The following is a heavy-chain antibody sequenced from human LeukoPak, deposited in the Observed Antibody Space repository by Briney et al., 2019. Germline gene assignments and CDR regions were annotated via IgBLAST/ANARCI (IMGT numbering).Heavy chain of an antibody. CDR3: AKDALSGWYGYCAY. Sequence: GGSLRLSCAAAAFTFTKLSMKRLRQAPGKGLEWVSSISGSGSSTYYADSVKGRFTISRDNSKNTLFLQMNSLRAEDTAVYHCAKDALSGWYGYCAYWGQGTLVTVSS. J-gene: IGHJ4*02. CDR2: ISGSGSST. CDR1: AFTFTKLS. D-gene: IGHD6-19*01. V-gene: IGHV3-23*01.